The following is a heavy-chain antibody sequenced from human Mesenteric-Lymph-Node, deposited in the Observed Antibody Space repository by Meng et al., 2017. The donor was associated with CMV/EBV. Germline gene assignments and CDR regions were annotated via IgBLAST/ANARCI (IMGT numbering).Heavy chain of an antibody. CDR3: AKDWKMVYVSYFFDS. D-gene: IGHD2-8*01. CDR2: IIPILGIA. CDR1: GGTFSSYA. J-gene: IGHJ4*02. V-gene: IGHV1-69*10. Sequence: SVKVSCKASGGTFSSYAISWVRQAPGQGLEWMGGIIPILGIANYAQKFQGRVTITADKSTSTAYMELSSLRAEDTALYYCAKDWKMVYVSYFFDSWGQGTLVTVSS.